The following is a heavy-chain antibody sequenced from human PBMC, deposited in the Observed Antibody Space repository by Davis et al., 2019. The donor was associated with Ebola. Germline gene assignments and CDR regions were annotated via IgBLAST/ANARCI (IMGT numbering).Heavy chain of an antibody. V-gene: IGHV1/OR15-3*02. J-gene: IGHJ4*02. D-gene: IGHD3-22*01. CDR2: INAGNGNT. Sequence: AASVKVSCKASGYTFTGYYMHWVRQAPGQRLEWMGWINAGNGNTKYSQKFQGRVTITRDTSASTVYMELSSLRSEDTAVYYCARESDSSGYHDYFDYWGQGTLVTVSS. CDR1: GYTFTGYY. CDR3: ARESDSSGYHDYFDY.